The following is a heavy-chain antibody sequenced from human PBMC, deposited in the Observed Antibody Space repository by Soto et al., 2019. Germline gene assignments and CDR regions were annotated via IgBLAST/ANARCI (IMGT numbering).Heavy chain of an antibody. Sequence: PSETLSLTCTVSGGSISSYYWSWIRQPAGKGLEWIGRIYTSGSTNYNPSLKSRVTMSVDTSKNQFSLKLSSVTAADTAVYYCAREGMTTVASYYFDYWGQGTLVTVS. CDR3: AREGMTTVASYYFDY. CDR1: GGSISSYY. V-gene: IGHV4-4*07. CDR2: IYTSGST. D-gene: IGHD4-17*01. J-gene: IGHJ4*02.